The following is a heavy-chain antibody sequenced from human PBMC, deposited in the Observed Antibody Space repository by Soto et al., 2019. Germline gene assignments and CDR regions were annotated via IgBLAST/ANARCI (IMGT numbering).Heavy chain of an antibody. CDR2: ISSGSNT. D-gene: IGHD7-27*01. J-gene: IGHJ6*02. Sequence: EVQLLESGGGLVQPGGSLRLSCVASGFPFSSYAMSWVRQTPGRGLECVSSISSGSNTYYTDSVRGRFTISRGNSKNSLYLQMSSLRADDTALYYCAKASATGKSDGMDVWGQGTTVSVSS. CDR3: AKASATGKSDGMDV. V-gene: IGHV3-23*01. CDR1: GFPFSSYA.